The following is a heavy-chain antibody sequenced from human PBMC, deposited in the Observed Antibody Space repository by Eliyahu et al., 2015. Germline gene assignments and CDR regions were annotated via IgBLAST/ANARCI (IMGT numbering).Heavy chain of an antibody. Sequence: QLQLQESGPGLVKPSETLSLTCTVSGGSISSSSYYWGWIRQPPGKGLEWIGSIYYSGSTYYNPSLKSRVTISVDTSKNQFPLKLSSVTAADTAVYYCARQDYEATYYMDVWGKGTTVTVSS. D-gene: IGHD4-17*01. CDR3: ARQDYEATYYMDV. CDR2: IYYSGST. CDR1: GGSISSSSYY. J-gene: IGHJ6*03. V-gene: IGHV4-39*01.